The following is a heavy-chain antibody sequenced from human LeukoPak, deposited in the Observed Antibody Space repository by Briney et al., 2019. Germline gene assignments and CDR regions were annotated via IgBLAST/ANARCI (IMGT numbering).Heavy chain of an antibody. Sequence: PGGSLRLSCAASGFTFSTYPMHWVRQAPGKGLEWVAVISNDGSNKYYADSVKGRFTISRDNAKNSLYLQMDSLSAEDTAFYYCAKNLGSGWYFPFDYWGQGTLVTVSS. V-gene: IGHV3-30*04. CDR2: ISNDGSNK. J-gene: IGHJ4*02. CDR3: AKNLGSGWYFPFDY. CDR1: GFTFSTYP. D-gene: IGHD6-19*01.